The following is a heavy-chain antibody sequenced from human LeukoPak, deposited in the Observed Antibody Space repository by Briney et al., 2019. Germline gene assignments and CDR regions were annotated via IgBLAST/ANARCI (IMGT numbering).Heavy chain of an antibody. CDR1: GFTFSSYA. Sequence: GRSLRLSCAASGFTFSSYAMSWVRQAPEKGLEWVSTISGSGGGTYYADSVKGRFTISRDDSKNTLYLQMNSLRAEDTAVYYCAKDLGRYRNNYFDYWGQGSPVTVSS. D-gene: IGHD1-26*01. CDR3: AKDLGRYRNNYFDY. V-gene: IGHV3-23*01. J-gene: IGHJ4*02. CDR2: ISGSGGGT.